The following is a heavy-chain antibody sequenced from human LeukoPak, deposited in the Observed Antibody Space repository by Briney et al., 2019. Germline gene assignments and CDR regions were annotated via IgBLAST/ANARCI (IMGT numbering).Heavy chain of an antibody. J-gene: IGHJ4*02. CDR2: ISGSGKNT. D-gene: IGHD3-9*01. CDR3: AKGSVNYDILTGSYFDY. CDR1: GFTFNTYA. Sequence: PGGSLRLPCAASGFTFNTYAMNWVRQAPGKGLEWVSSISGSGKNTYYADSVKGRFTISRDNSKNTLSLQMNSLRAEDTAVYYCAKGSVNYDILTGSYFDYWGQGTLVTVSS. V-gene: IGHV3-23*01.